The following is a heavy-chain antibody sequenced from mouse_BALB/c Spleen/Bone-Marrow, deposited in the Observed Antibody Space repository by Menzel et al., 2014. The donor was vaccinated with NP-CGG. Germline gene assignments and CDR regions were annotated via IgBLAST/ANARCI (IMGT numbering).Heavy chain of an antibody. CDR3: ARGYYYGSSHYWYFDV. CDR2: ISSGSSST. CDR1: GFTFSSFG. D-gene: IGHD1-1*01. J-gene: IGHJ1*01. Sequence: EVKLMESGGGLVQPGGPRKLSCVASGFTFSSFGMHWVRQAPEKGLEWVAYISSGSSSTYYADTLKGRFTISRDNPKNTLFLQMTSLRSEDTAMYYCARGYYYGSSHYWYFDVWGAGTTVTVSS. V-gene: IGHV5-17*02.